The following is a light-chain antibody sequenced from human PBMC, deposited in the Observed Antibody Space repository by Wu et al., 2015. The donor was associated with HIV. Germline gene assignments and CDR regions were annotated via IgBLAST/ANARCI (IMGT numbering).Light chain of an antibody. J-gene: IGKJ1*01. CDR2: GAS. CDR3: QHYNNWQT. V-gene: IGKV3-20*01. CDR1: QSISSSY. Sequence: EIVLTQSPGTLSLSPGERATLSCRASQSISSSYLAWYQQKPGQAPRLLIYGASSRATGIPDRFSGSGSGTEFTLNISSIQSEDFAVYYCQHYNNWQTFGQGTKVEIK.